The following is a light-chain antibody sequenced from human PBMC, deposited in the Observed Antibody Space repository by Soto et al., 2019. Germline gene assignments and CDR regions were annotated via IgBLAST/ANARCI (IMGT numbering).Light chain of an antibody. Sequence: QSVLTQPPSVSGAPGQRVTISCTGSSSNIGAGYDVHWYQQLPGTAPKLPIYGNTNRPSGVPDRFSGSKSGTSASLAITGLQAEDEADYYCQSYDSSLSDSVFGGGTKLTVL. CDR3: QSYDSSLSDSV. CDR2: GNT. CDR1: SSNIGAGYD. J-gene: IGLJ2*01. V-gene: IGLV1-40*01.